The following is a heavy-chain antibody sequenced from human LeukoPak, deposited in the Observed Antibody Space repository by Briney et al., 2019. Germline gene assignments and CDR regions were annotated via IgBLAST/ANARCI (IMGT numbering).Heavy chain of an antibody. CDR3: ARGGYSGYGSGYFDC. J-gene: IGHJ4*02. Sequence: GGSLRLSCAASGFTVSSNYMSWVRQAPGKGPEWVSVIYGDGKTFYTDSVRGRFTISRDNSKNTLYLQMNSLRAEDTAVYYCARGGYSGYGSGYFDCWGQGTLVTVSS. V-gene: IGHV3-53*03. D-gene: IGHD5-12*01. CDR2: IYGDGKT. CDR1: GFTVSSNY.